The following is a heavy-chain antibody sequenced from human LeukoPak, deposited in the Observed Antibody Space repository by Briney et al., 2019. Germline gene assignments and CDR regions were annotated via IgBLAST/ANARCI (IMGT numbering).Heavy chain of an antibody. J-gene: IGHJ4*02. V-gene: IGHV3-7*01. CDR2: INQDGSKE. CDR3: ARGQTLTF. CDR1: GFTFTDYW. Sequence: GGSLRLSCTTSGFTFTDYWMTWVRQAPGKGLEWVANINQDGSKEFYVDSVKGRFTISRDNAKNALYLQMNSLRAEDTGVYFCARGQTLTFWGQGTLVTASS.